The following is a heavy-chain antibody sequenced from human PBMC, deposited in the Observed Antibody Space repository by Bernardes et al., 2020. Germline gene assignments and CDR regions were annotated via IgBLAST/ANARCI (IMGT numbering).Heavy chain of an antibody. D-gene: IGHD6-6*01. CDR1: GFTFSSYA. CDR2: ISGGGGGT. CDR3: AKDKYTSSSGFDY. Sequence: GSLRLSCAASGFTFSSYAMSWVRQAPGKGLEWVSGISGGGGGTYYADSVKGRFTISRDNSKNTLYLQMNSLRAADTAIYYCAKDKYTSSSGFDYWGQGTLVTVSS. V-gene: IGHV3-23*01. J-gene: IGHJ4*02.